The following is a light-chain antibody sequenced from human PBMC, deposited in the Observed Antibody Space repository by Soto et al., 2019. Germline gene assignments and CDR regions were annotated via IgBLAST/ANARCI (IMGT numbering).Light chain of an antibody. Sequence: QSVLTQPPSASGTPGQRVTISCSGSDSNIGRNTVNWYQQLPGTAPKLLIYSNNQRPSGVPDRFSGSKSGTTASLAINGLQSEDEADYYCAAWDDGLYVFGTGTKVTVL. CDR1: DSNIGRNT. CDR2: SNN. V-gene: IGLV1-44*01. J-gene: IGLJ1*01. CDR3: AAWDDGLYV.